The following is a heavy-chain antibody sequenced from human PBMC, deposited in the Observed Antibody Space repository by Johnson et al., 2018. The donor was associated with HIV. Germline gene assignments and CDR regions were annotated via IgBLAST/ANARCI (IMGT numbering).Heavy chain of an antibody. CDR2: MSFDESNK. D-gene: IGHD5-24*01. V-gene: IGHV3-30*03. CDR3: ARACRDGYTCDAFDI. Sequence: VQLMESGGGVVQPGRSLRLSCAASGFTFSSYGMHWVRQAPGKGLEWVAVMSFDESNKYYADSVKGRFTISRDNSKNTLYLQINSLRAEDTAVYYCARACRDGYTCDAFDIWGQGTMVTVSS. CDR1: GFTFSSYG. J-gene: IGHJ3*02.